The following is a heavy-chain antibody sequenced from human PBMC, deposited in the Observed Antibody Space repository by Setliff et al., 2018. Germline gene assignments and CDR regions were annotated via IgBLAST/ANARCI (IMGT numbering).Heavy chain of an antibody. V-gene: IGHV3-23*01. Sequence: PGGSLRLSCAASGFTFSSYAMSWVRQAPGKGLEWVSAISGSGGSTYYADSVKGRFTISRDNTKNTLYLQMNSLRAEDTAVYYCAKDRLPYDMTTAGYWGQGTLVTVSS. CDR2: ISGSGGST. CDR1: GFTFSSYA. J-gene: IGHJ4*02. D-gene: IGHD4-17*01. CDR3: AKDRLPYDMTTAGY.